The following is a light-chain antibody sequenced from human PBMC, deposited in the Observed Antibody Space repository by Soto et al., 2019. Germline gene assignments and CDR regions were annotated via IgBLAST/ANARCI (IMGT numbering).Light chain of an antibody. J-gene: IGLJ3*02. CDR2: EVT. CDR3: SSYAGSNNLV. CDR1: SRDVGGYNY. Sequence: QSALTQPPSASGSPGQSVTISCTGTSRDVGGYNYVSWYQQHPGKAPKLMIYEVTKRPSGVPDRFSGSKSGNTASLTVSGLQAEEEADYYCSSYAGSNNLVFGGGTKLTVL. V-gene: IGLV2-8*01.